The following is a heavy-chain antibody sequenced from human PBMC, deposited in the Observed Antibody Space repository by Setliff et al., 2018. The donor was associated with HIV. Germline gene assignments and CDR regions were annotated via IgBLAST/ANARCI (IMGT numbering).Heavy chain of an antibody. Sequence: ETLSLSCVASGFTFSSYCMDWFRQAPGKGLEWVSSISYGSTYIYQSDSVRGRFTISRDDAKKSLYLQMNSLGAEDTAVYYCARSGGIGNYHWDVWGKGTTVTVS. CDR3: ARSGGIGNYHWDV. CDR1: GFTFSSYC. D-gene: IGHD3-16*01. J-gene: IGHJ6*03. V-gene: IGHV3-21*01. CDR2: ISYGSTYI.